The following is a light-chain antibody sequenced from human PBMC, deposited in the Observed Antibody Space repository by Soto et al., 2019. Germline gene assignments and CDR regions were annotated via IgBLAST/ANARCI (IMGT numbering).Light chain of an antibody. CDR1: SSNIGAGYD. CDR2: VNT. CDR3: QSYDRSLSYV. Sequence: QSVLTQPPSVSGAPGQRVTISCTGSSSNIGAGYDVHWYQQLPGTAPKLLIYVNTNRPSGVPDRFSGSKSCTSASLAITGLQAEDDAYYYSQSYDRSLSYVFGTGTQVTVL. V-gene: IGLV1-40*01. J-gene: IGLJ1*01.